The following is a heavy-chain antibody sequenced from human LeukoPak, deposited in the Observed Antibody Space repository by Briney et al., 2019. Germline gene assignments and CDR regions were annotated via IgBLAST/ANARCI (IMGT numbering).Heavy chain of an antibody. D-gene: IGHD3-22*01. CDR3: AKDSRDYYYDSSGYYY. Sequence: GGSLRLSRAASGFTFSSYAMSWVRQAPGKGLEWVSAISGSGGSTYYADSVKGRFTISRDNSKNTLYLQMNSLRAEDTAVYYCAKDSRDYYYDSSGYYYWGQGTLVTVSS. V-gene: IGHV3-23*01. J-gene: IGHJ4*02. CDR2: ISGSGGST. CDR1: GFTFSSYA.